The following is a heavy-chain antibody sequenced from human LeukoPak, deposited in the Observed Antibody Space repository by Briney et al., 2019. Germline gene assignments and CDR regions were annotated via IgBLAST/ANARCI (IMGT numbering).Heavy chain of an antibody. Sequence: PSQTLSLTCTVSGGSISSGDYYWSWIRQPPGKGLEWIGYIYYSGSTYYNPSLKSRVTISVDTSKNQFSLKLSSVTAADTAVYYCARGGPTTVAPFDYWGQGTLVTVSS. CDR3: ARGGPTTVAPFDY. CDR2: IYYSGST. J-gene: IGHJ4*02. V-gene: IGHV4-30-4*08. CDR1: GGSISSGDYY. D-gene: IGHD4-23*01.